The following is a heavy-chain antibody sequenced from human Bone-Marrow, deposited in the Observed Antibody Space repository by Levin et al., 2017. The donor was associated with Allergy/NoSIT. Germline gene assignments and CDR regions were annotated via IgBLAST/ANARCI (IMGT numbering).Heavy chain of an antibody. CDR3: ARRRYCSSTSCYPHAFDI. CDR1: GFTFSSYE. CDR2: ISSSGSTI. Sequence: GESLKISCAASGFTFSSYEMNWVRQAPGKGLEWVSYISSSGSTIYYADSVKGRFTISRDNAKNSLYLQMNSLRAEDTAVYYCARRRYCSSTSCYPHAFDIWGQGTMVTVSS. J-gene: IGHJ3*02. D-gene: IGHD2-2*01. V-gene: IGHV3-48*03.